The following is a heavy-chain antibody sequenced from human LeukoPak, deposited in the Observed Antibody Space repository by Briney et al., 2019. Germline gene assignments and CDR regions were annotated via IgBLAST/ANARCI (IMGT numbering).Heavy chain of an antibody. V-gene: IGHV3-21*01. D-gene: IGHD3-22*01. J-gene: IGHJ6*02. Sequence: GSLRLSCAASGFTFSSYSMNWVRQAPGKGLGWVSSISSSSSYIYYADSVKGRFTISRDNAKNSLYLQMNSLRAEDTAVYYCARDGDSSGYYYTRGYYYYYGMDVWGQGTTVTVSS. CDR2: ISSSSSYI. CDR3: ARDGDSSGYYYTRGYYYYYGMDV. CDR1: GFTFSSYS.